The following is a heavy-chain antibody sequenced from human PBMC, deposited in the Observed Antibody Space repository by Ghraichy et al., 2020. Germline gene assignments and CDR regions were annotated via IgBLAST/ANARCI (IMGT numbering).Heavy chain of an antibody. V-gene: IGHV3-21*01. CDR3: ARSGGDCSGGICYGHVWVDP. D-gene: IGHD2-15*01. CDR2: ISSSSSYI. CDR1: EFTFSGYG. J-gene: IGHJ5*02. Sequence: GGSLRLSCAASEFTFSGYGMNWVRQAPGKGLEWVSSISSSSSYIYYADSVKGRFTISRDNAKNSLYLQMNSLRAEDTAVYYCARSGGDCSGGICYGHVWVDPWGQGTLVTVSS.